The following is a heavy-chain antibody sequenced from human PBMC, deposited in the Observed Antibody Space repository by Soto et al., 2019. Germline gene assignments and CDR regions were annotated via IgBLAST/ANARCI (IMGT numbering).Heavy chain of an antibody. CDR2: ISSSSSYI. V-gene: IGHV3-21*06. CDR1: GFTFSSYS. Sequence: GGSLRLSCAASGFTFSSYSMNWVRQAPGKGLELVSSISSSSSYIYYADSLKGRFTISRDNAKNSLYLQMNSLRAEDTAVYYCARDAGAPTVPWGQGTLVTVSS. CDR3: ARDAGAPTVP. D-gene: IGHD4-17*01. J-gene: IGHJ5*02.